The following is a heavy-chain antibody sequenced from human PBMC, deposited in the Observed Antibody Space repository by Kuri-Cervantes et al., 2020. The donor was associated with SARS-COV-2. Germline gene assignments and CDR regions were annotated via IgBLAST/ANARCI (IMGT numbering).Heavy chain of an antibody. CDR2: IYYSGST. V-gene: IGHV4-39*01. J-gene: IGHJ4*02. D-gene: IGHD4-23*01. CDR3: ARSGDYGGYYFDY. CDR1: GGSISSSNYY. Sequence: SETLSLTCTVSGGSISSSNYYWGWIRQPPGKGLEWIGSIYYSGSTYYNPSLKSRVTISVDTSKNQFSLKLSSVTAADTAVYYCARSGDYGGYYFDYWGQGTLVTVSS.